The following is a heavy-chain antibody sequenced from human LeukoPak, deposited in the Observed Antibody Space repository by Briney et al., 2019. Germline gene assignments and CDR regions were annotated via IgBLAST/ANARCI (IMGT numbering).Heavy chain of an antibody. Sequence: PSETLSLTCTVSGGSLSSSSYYWGWIRQPPGKGLEWIGSIYYSGSTYYNPSLKSRVTISVDTSKNQFSLKLSSVTAADTAVYYRARAGDSSGYEYYFDYWGQGTLVTVSS. CDR1: GGSLSSSSYY. CDR2: IYYSGST. J-gene: IGHJ4*02. CDR3: ARAGDSSGYEYYFDY. D-gene: IGHD3-22*01. V-gene: IGHV4-39*07.